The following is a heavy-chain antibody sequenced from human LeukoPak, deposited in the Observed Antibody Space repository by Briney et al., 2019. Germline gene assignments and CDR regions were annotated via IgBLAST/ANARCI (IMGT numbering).Heavy chain of an antibody. V-gene: IGHV3-23*01. CDR3: AKGVTKDDLWRGYDV. Sequence: PSGGSLRLSCAASGFTFDDYAMHWVRQAPGKGLEWVSGISGSGSDGSTYYADSVRGRFPISRDNSKNTMYLQMNGLRADDTAVYYCAKGVTKDDLWRGYDVWGHGTLVTVSS. J-gene: IGHJ4*01. D-gene: IGHD3-3*01. CDR2: ISGSGSDGST. CDR1: GFTFDDYA.